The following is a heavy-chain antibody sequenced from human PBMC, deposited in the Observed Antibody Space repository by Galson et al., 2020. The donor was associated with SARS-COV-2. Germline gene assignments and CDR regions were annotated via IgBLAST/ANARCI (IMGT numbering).Heavy chain of an antibody. D-gene: IGHD4-17*01. J-gene: IGHJ6*02. Sequence: KIGESLKISCAASGFTISSYSMNWVRQAPGKGMEWVSSISSSSSYIYYADSVKGRFTISRDNAKNSLYLQMNSRGAEDTAVYYCASNPGTTVGIYYYYGMDVWGQGTTVTVSS. V-gene: IGHV3-21*01. CDR3: ASNPGTTVGIYYYYGMDV. CDR1: GFTISSYS. CDR2: ISSSSSYI.